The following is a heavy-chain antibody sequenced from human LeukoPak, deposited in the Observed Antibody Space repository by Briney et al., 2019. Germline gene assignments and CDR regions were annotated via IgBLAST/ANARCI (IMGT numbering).Heavy chain of an antibody. CDR3: ARVPGRAFDI. V-gene: IGHV4-31*03. CDR1: GGSISSGGYY. CDR2: IYYSGST. D-gene: IGHD1-26*01. Sequence: SETLSLTCTVSGGSISSGGYYWSWIRQHPGKGLEWIGYIYYSGSTDYNPSLKSRVTISVDTSKNQFSLKLSSVTAADTAVYYCARVPGRAFDIWGQGTMVTVSS. J-gene: IGHJ3*02.